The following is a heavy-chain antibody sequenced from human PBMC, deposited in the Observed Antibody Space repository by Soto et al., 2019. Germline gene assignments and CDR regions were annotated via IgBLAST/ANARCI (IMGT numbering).Heavy chain of an antibody. D-gene: IGHD3-3*01. CDR3: TTDYSYRSPGFLEWLLNLAAY. CDR1: GFTFSNAW. Sequence: GGSLRLSCAASGFTFSNAWMNWVRQAPGKGLEWVGRIKSKTDGGTTDYAAPVKGRFTISRDDSKNTLYLQMNSLKTEDTAVYYCTTDYSYRSPGFLEWLLNLAAYWGQGTLVTVSS. J-gene: IGHJ4*02. V-gene: IGHV3-15*07. CDR2: IKSKTDGGTT.